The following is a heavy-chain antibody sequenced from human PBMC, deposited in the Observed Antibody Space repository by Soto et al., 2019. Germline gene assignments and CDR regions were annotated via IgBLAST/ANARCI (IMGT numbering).Heavy chain of an antibody. CDR1: GASVSSASYL. CDR3: ARDSATIFGVMDV. D-gene: IGHD3-3*01. Sequence: SETLSLTCSVSGASVSSASYLWGWIRQPPGKGLEWIGYIYYSGTTYYTPSLKSRVTISVDTSKNQFSLKLSSVNAADTAVYYCARDSATIFGVMDVWGQGTTVTVSS. V-gene: IGHV4-31*03. J-gene: IGHJ6*02. CDR2: IYYSGTT.